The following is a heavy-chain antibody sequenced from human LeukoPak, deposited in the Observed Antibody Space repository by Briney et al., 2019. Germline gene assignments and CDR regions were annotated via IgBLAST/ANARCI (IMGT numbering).Heavy chain of an antibody. Sequence: GGSLRLSCAASGFTFSSYSMNWVRQAPGKGLEWVSYISSSSSTIYYADSVKGRFTISRDNSKNTLYLQMNSLRTDDTAIYYCARDLAYSSDWYTQPADSWGQGTLVTVSS. CDR3: ARDLAYSSDWYTQPADS. CDR1: GFTFSSYS. D-gene: IGHD6-13*01. V-gene: IGHV3-48*01. J-gene: IGHJ4*02. CDR2: ISSSSSTI.